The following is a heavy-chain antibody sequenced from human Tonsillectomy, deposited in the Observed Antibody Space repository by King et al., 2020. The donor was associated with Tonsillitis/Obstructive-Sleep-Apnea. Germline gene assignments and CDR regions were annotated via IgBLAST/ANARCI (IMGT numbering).Heavy chain of an antibody. Sequence: VQLVESGGGLVQPGGSLRLSCAASGFTVSSNYMSWVRQAPGKGLEWVSVIYSGGSTYYADSVKGRFTISRHNSNNTLYLQMNSLRAEDTAVYYCATTLEYRMPGPLDYWGQGTLVTVSS. D-gene: IGHD6-6*01. CDR1: GFTVSSNY. V-gene: IGHV3-53*04. CDR3: ATTLEYRMPGPLDY. J-gene: IGHJ4*02. CDR2: IYSGGST.